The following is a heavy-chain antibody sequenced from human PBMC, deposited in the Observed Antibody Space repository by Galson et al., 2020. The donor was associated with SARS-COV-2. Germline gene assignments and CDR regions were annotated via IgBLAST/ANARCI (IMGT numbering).Heavy chain of an antibody. CDR2: IYSEGSNT. J-gene: IGHJ4*02. CDR3: ARGDMGNDYFDY. Sequence: ALHGESLKISCAASGFTFSIYWMHWVRQAPGKGLVWVSRIYSEGSNTSYADSVKGRFTISGDNAKNTLYLQMNSLRAEDTAVYYCARGDMGNDYFDYWGQGTLVTVSS. V-gene: IGHV3-74*01. CDR1: GFTFSIYW. D-gene: IGHD7-27*01.